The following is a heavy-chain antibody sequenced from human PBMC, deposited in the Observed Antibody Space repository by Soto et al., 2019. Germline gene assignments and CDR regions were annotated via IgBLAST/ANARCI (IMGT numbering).Heavy chain of an antibody. V-gene: IGHV3-30*18. Sequence: GGSLRPSCAAPGLTFRNYGMHWVRQAPGKGLEWVAVISYDGSKEYYADSVKGRFTISRDNSKYTLFLQMNSLRAEDPAVYYCAKDLDDESIVYYGNPFFDQWGQGTLVTVSS. J-gene: IGHJ4*02. CDR3: AKDLDDESIVYYGNPFFDQ. CDR1: GLTFRNYG. D-gene: IGHD3-22*01. CDR2: ISYDGSKE.